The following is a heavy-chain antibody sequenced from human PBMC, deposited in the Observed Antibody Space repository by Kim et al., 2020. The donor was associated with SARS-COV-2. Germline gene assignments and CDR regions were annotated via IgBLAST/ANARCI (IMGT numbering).Heavy chain of an antibody. V-gene: IGHV3-33*05. CDR2: ISYDGSNK. Sequence: GGSLRLSCAASGFTFSSYGMHWVRQAPGKGLEWVAVISYDGSNKYYADSVKGRFTISRDNSKNTLYLQMNSLRAEDTAVYYCARELYRGLVGARGGMDVWGQGTTVTFSS. J-gene: IGHJ6*02. D-gene: IGHD1-26*01. CDR3: ARELYRGLVGARGGMDV. CDR1: GFTFSSYG.